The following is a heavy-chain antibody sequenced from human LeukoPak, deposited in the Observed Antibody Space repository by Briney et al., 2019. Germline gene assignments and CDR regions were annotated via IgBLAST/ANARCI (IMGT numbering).Heavy chain of an antibody. Sequence: PSETLSLTCAVYGGSFSGYYWSWIRQPPGKGLEWIGEINHSGSTNYNPSLKSRVTISVDTSKNQFSLKLSSVTAADTAVYYCARHKRYCGSTSCYTLLDYWGQGTLVTVSS. D-gene: IGHD2-2*01. J-gene: IGHJ4*02. CDR1: GGSFSGYY. V-gene: IGHV4-34*01. CDR3: ARHKRYCGSTSCYTLLDY. CDR2: INHSGST.